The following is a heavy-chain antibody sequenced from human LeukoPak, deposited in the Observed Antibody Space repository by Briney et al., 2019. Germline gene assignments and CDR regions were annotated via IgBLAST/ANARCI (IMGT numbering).Heavy chain of an antibody. CDR3: ARAAGDRVEPTQPFDY. CDR2: IIPIFGTA. D-gene: IGHD1-1*01. Sequence: ASVKASCKASGGTFSSYAISWVRQAPGQGLEWMGGIIPIFGTANYAQKFQVRVTITADESTSTAYMELSSLRSEDTAVYYCARAAGDRVEPTQPFDYWGQGTLVTVSS. CDR1: GGTFSSYA. J-gene: IGHJ4*02. V-gene: IGHV1-69*13.